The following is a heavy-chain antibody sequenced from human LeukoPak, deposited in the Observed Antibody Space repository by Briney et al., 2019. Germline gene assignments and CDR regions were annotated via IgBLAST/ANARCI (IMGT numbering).Heavy chain of an antibody. V-gene: IGHV1-2*02. Sequence: ASVKVSCKASGYTFTGYYMHWVRQAAGQGLEWMGWINPNSGGTNYAQKFQGRVTMTRDTSISTAYMELSRLRSDDTAVYYCARGLASSVWFGGIIWFDPWGQGTLVTVSS. CDR1: GYTFTGYY. CDR3: ARGLASSVWFGGIIWFDP. J-gene: IGHJ5*02. D-gene: IGHD3-10*01. CDR2: INPNSGGT.